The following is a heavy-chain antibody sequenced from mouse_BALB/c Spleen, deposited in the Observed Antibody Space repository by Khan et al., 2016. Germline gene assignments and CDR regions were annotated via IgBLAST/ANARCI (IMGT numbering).Heavy chain of an antibody. CDR1: GFTFSHYW. Sequence: EVKLEESGGGLVQPGGSMKLSCVASGFTFSHYWMNWVRQSPEKGLEWVAQIRLKSNNYATHYAESVKGRFTISRDDYKTGVYLQMNNLRAEDTGIYYCTRDGYFDYWGQGTTITVSS. CDR3: TRDGYFDY. V-gene: IGHV6-6*02. D-gene: IGHD2-3*01. CDR2: IRLKSNNYAT. J-gene: IGHJ2*01.